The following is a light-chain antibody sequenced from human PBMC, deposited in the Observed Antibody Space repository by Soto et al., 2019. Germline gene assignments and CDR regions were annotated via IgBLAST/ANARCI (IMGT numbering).Light chain of an antibody. V-gene: IGKV1-39*01. CDR1: LSMNTY. CDR3: QQSYITPYT. Sequence: DIPMTQSPSSLSASVGDRVTITCRASLSMNTYLNWYQQKPGKAPKVLIYAASTLKTGVPSRFSGGGSGTVFTLTISSLQPEDSATYYCQQSYITPYTFGQGTKLEIK. J-gene: IGKJ2*01. CDR2: AAS.